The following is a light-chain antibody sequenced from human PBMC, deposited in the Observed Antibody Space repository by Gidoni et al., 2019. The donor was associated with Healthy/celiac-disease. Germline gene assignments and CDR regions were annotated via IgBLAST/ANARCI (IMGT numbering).Light chain of an antibody. J-gene: IGLJ1*01. CDR2: DDS. Sequence: SYVLTQPPPVSVAPGKTARITWGGNNIGSKSVHCYQQKPGQAPVLVGYDDSDRPSGIPERFSGSNSGNTATLTISRVEAGDEADYYCQVWDSSSDHYVFGTGTKVTVL. CDR1: NIGSKS. CDR3: QVWDSSSDHYV. V-gene: IGLV3-21*03.